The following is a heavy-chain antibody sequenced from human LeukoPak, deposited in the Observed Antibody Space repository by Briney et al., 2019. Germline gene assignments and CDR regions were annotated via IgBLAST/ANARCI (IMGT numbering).Heavy chain of an antibody. CDR2: IYYSGST. CDR3: AKSGGYGLIDY. Sequence: TSETLSLTCAVSGASISGSGYYWGWIRQPPGKGLEWIGNIYYSGSTYYNASLQSRVTISIDMSKNEFSLRLNSVTAADAAMYYCAKSGGYGLIDYWGQGTLVTVSS. V-gene: IGHV4-39*01. D-gene: IGHD1-26*01. CDR1: GASISGSGYY. J-gene: IGHJ4*02.